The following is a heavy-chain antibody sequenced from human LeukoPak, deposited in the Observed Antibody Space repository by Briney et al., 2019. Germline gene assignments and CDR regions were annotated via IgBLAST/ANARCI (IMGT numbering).Heavy chain of an antibody. Sequence: SETLSLTCTVSGGSISSYYWSWIRQPPAKGLEWIGYSYYSGSTNYNPSLKSRVTISVDASKNQFSLKLSSVTAADTAVYYCARVVSRIVGATTRYWYFDLWGRGTLVTVSS. CDR2: SYYSGST. CDR3: ARVVSRIVGATTRYWYFDL. J-gene: IGHJ2*01. D-gene: IGHD1-26*01. V-gene: IGHV4-59*01. CDR1: GGSISSYY.